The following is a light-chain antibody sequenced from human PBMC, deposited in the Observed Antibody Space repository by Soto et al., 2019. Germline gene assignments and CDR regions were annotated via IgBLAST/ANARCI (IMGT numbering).Light chain of an antibody. CDR1: SSDVGGYDY. CDR2: EVS. V-gene: IGLV2-14*01. J-gene: IGLJ1*01. CDR3: SSYTSSSTSPYV. Sequence: QSALPHPASLSGSPGQSITISCTGTSSDVGGYDYVSWYQQHPGKAPKLMIYEVSNRPSGVFNRFSGSKSGNTASLTISGLQAEDEADYYCSSYTSSSTSPYVFGTGTKVTVL.